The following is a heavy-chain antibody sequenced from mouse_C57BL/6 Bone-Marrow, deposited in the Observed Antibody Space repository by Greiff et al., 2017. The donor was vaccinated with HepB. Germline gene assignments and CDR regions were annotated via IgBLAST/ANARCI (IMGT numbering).Heavy chain of an antibody. D-gene: IGHD1-1*01. Sequence: QVQLKESGAELVRPGASVTLSCKASGYTFTDYEMHWVKQTPVHGLEWIGAIDPETGGTAYNQKFKGKAILTADKSSSTAYMELRSLTSEDSAVYYCTRRLGSSNDYWGQGTTLTVSS. CDR1: GYTFTDYE. J-gene: IGHJ2*01. CDR3: TRRLGSSNDY. V-gene: IGHV1-15*01. CDR2: IDPETGGT.